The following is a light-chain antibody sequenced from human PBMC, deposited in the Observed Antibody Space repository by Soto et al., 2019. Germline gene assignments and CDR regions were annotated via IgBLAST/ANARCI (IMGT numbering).Light chain of an antibody. Sequence: EMVLTQSPGTLPLSPGERAALSCSASQIVYGRQLAWYQHKPGQAPRLLMYGVSSRATGIPDRFTGSGSGADFTLTISRLEPEDFAVYYCQVYGPSPPITFGQGTRLEIK. J-gene: IGKJ5*01. V-gene: IGKV3-20*01. CDR3: QVYGPSPPIT. CDR1: QIVYGRQ. CDR2: GVS.